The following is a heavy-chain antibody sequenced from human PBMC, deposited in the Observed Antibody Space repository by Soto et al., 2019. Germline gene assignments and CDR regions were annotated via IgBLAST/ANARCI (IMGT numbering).Heavy chain of an antibody. V-gene: IGHV3-23*01. Sequence: GGSLRLSCAASGFTFISYAMSWVRQAPGKGLEWVSAISGSGGSTYYADSVKGRFTISRDNSKNTLYLQMNSLRAEDTAVYYCAKAYDLWSGYAYYYYGMDVWGQGTTVTVSS. CDR2: ISGSGGST. CDR3: AKAYDLWSGYAYYYYGMDV. D-gene: IGHD3-3*01. J-gene: IGHJ6*02. CDR1: GFTFISYA.